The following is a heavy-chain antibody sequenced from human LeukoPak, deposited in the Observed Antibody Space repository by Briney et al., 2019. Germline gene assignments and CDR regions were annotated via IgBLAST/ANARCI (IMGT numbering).Heavy chain of an antibody. Sequence: GGSLRLSCAASGFTFSSYAMSWVRQAPGKGLEWVSAISGSGGSTYYADSVKGRFTISRDNSKNTLYLQMNSLRAEDTAVCYCANPSGIAAAFDYWGQGTLVTVSS. V-gene: IGHV3-23*01. CDR3: ANPSGIAAAFDY. J-gene: IGHJ4*02. D-gene: IGHD6-13*01. CDR2: ISGSGGST. CDR1: GFTFSSYA.